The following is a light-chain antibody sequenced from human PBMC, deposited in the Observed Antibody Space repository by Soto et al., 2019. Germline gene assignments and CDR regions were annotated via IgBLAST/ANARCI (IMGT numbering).Light chain of an antibody. CDR1: QGISNY. CDR2: AAS. Sequence: IQMTQSPSSLSASVGDRVTITCQASQGISNYLAWYQQKPGKVPKLLIYAASSLQSGVPSRFSGSGSGTDFTLTIISLQPEDFARYYCQQSYSTPLTFGQGTRLEIK. J-gene: IGKJ5*01. CDR3: QQSYSTPLT. V-gene: IGKV1-39*01.